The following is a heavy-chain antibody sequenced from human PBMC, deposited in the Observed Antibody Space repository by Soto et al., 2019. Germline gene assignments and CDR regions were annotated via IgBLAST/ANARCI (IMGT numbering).Heavy chain of an antibody. D-gene: IGHD5-18*01. CDR3: ARGGLGGGDGYSEGGFFDC. V-gene: IGHV1-46*02. CDR1: GYTFNTYY. Sequence: ASVKVSCKPSGYTFNTYYLHWVRQAPGQALEWMGVIHPSGGGTTYAQKFLGRVTVTRDTSTSTVFMELSSLRSDDTAVYYCARGGLGGGDGYSEGGFFDCWGQGTLVTVSS. J-gene: IGHJ4*02. CDR2: IHPSGGGT.